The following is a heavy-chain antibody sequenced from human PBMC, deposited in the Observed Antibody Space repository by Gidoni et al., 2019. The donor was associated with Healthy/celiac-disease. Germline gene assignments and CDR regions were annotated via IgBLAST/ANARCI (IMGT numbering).Heavy chain of an antibody. Sequence: QVQLQQWGAGLLKPSETLSLTCAVYGGSFSGYYWSWIRQPPGKGLEWIGEINHSGSTNYNPSLKSRVTISVDTSKNQFSLKLSSVTAADTAVYYCASAAAVGYYYGMDVWGQGTTVTVSS. D-gene: IGHD6-13*01. CDR3: ASAAAVGYYYGMDV. V-gene: IGHV4-34*01. J-gene: IGHJ6*02. CDR1: GGSFSGYY. CDR2: INHSGST.